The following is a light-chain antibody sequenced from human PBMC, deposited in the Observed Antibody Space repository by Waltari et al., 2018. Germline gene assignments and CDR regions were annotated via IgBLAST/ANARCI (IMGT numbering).Light chain of an antibody. CDR2: GST. J-gene: IGLJ3*02. Sequence: QSVLTQPPSVSGAPGQRVTISCTGRGPNIGAGYDFPWYQQLPRAAPNLLLYGSTSRPLGVPARFFGSTSGASASLAIIGLQAEDEADYYCQSYDTSLSVVFGGGTKLTVL. V-gene: IGLV1-40*01. CDR3: QSYDTSLSVV. CDR1: GPNIGAGYD.